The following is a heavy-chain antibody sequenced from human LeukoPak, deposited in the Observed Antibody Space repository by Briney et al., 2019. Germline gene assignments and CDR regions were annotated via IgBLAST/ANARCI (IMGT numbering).Heavy chain of an antibody. CDR3: AREAVAPSGIAAAGTSFHFDY. V-gene: IGHV3-33*01. D-gene: IGHD6-13*01. CDR1: GFTFSSYG. CDR2: IWYDGSNK. J-gene: IGHJ4*02. Sequence: GGSLRLSCAASGFTFSSYGMHWVRQAPGKGLEWVAVIWYDGSNKYYADSVKGRFTISRDNSKNTQYLQMNSLRAEDTAVYYCAREAVAPSGIAAAGTSFHFDYWGQGTLVTVSS.